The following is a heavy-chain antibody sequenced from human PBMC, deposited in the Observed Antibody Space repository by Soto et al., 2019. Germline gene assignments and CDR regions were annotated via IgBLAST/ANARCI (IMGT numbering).Heavy chain of an antibody. CDR1: GFTFSSYA. J-gene: IGHJ4*02. V-gene: IGHV3-23*01. CDR3: AKDWEYSGSYSPFDY. Sequence: EVQLLESGGGLVQPGGSLRLSCAASGFTFSSYAMSWVRQAPGKGLEWVSAISGSGGSTYYADSVKGRFTISRDNSKNTLYLQMNSLRAEDTAVYYSAKDWEYSGSYSPFDYWGQGTLVTVSS. CDR2: ISGSGGST. D-gene: IGHD1-26*01.